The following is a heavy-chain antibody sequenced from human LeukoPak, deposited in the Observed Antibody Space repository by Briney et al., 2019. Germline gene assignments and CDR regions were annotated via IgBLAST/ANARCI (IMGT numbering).Heavy chain of an antibody. CDR1: GFAFSSYA. D-gene: IGHD2-15*01. V-gene: IGHV3-23*01. CDR3: AKEKSGGSPLNWFDP. J-gene: IGHJ5*02. CDR2: ISGSDGVT. Sequence: QAGGSLRLSCAASGFAFSSYAMSWVRQAPGKGLEWVSAISGSDGVTYYADSVKGWFTISRDNSKNTLFLQMNNLRTEDTAIYYCAKEKSGGSPLNWFDPWGQGTLVTVSS.